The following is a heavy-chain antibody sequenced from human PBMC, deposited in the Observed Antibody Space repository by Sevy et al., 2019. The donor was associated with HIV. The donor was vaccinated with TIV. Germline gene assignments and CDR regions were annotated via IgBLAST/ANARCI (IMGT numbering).Heavy chain of an antibody. D-gene: IGHD4-4*01. V-gene: IGHV4-39*01. Sequence: SETLSLTCTVSGGSISSSSYYWGWIRQPPGKGLEWIGSIYYSGSTYYNPSLRSRVTISVDTSKNQFSLMLSSVTAADTAVYYRATPTVTTQKTRDYYYYGMDVWGQGTTVTVSS. J-gene: IGHJ6*02. CDR3: ATPTVTTQKTRDYYYYGMDV. CDR1: GGSISSSSYY. CDR2: IYYSGST.